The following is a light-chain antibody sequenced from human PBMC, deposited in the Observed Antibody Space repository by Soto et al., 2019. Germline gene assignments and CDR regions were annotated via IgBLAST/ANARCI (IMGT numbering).Light chain of an antibody. Sequence: EIVMTQSPATLSVPPGERATLSSRASQSVSSNLAWYQQKPGQAPRLLIYGASTRATGIPARFSGSGSGTEFTLTISSLQSEDFAVYYCQQYNNWPLTFGGGTKVEIK. CDR3: QQYNNWPLT. CDR2: GAS. J-gene: IGKJ4*01. CDR1: QSVSSN. V-gene: IGKV3-15*01.